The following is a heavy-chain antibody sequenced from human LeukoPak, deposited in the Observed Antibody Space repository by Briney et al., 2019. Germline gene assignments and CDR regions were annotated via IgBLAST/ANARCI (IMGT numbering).Heavy chain of an antibody. CDR3: ARIGLRRDAYNSFDY. D-gene: IGHD5-24*01. CDR2: ISATTIYR. CDR1: GFTFSNYD. Sequence: GGSLRLSCAASGFTFSNYDMTWVRQAPGKGLEWVSSISATTIYRFSAGSVRGRFTISRDNVENSLYLQMNDLRREDTAVYYCARIGLRRDAYNSFDYWGQGTLVIVSS. V-gene: IGHV3-21*01. J-gene: IGHJ4*02.